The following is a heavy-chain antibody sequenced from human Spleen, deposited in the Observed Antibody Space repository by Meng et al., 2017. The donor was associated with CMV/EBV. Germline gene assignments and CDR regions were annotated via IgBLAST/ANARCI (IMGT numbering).Heavy chain of an antibody. D-gene: IGHD1-26*01. CDR2: IIPTLGIT. V-gene: IGHV1-69*10. J-gene: IGHJ4*02. Sequence: SVKVSCKASGGTFSSYAISWVRQAPGQGLEWMGGIIPTLGITEYAQNFQGRVTITADKSTSTASMELSSLRSDDTAIYYCAADLSWELLPLDFGYWGQGTLVTVSS. CDR3: AADLSWELLPLDFGY. CDR1: GGTFSSYA.